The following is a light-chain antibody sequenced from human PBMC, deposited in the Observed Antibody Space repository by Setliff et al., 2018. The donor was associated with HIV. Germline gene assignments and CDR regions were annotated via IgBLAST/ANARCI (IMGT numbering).Light chain of an antibody. CDR3: SSYVNINTLV. CDR2: DVR. J-gene: IGLJ1*01. CDR1: SSDVAAYNS. Sequence: QSVLSQPRSVSGSPGQSVTVSCTGSSSDVAAYNSVSWYQHHPGKAPKLIIYDVRKRPSGVSGRFSGSKSANTASLTISGLQAEDEATYYCSSYVNINTLVFGSGTKVTVL. V-gene: IGLV2-11*01.